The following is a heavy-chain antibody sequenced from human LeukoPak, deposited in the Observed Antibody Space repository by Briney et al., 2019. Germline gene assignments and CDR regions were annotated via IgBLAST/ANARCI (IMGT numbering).Heavy chain of an antibody. CDR2: TYYSGST. CDR3: ARLPAATDI. J-gene: IGHJ3*02. Sequence: SETLSLTCTVSGGSISSSTYYWGWIRQPPGKGLEWIASTYYSGSTYYNPSLKSRVTISVDTSKNQFSLKVSSVTAADTAVYYCARLPAATDIWGQGTMVTVSS. V-gene: IGHV4-39*01. CDR1: GGSISSSTYY.